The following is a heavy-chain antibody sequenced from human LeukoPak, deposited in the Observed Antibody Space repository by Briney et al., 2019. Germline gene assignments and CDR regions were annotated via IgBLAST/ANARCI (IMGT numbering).Heavy chain of an antibody. CDR1: GASISSDYCY. V-gene: IGHV4-61*02. D-gene: IGHD3-22*01. CDR3: TRFIPRRSFSYDRSAYYLINAFDI. CDR2: IFTTGST. Sequence: SQTLSLTCTVSGASISSDYCYWSWIRQPAGKGLEWIGRIFTTGSTNYNPSLKSRVTISVDTSNNRFSLRLSSVTAADTAVYYCTRFIPRRSFSYDRSAYYLINAFDIWGQGAMVTVSS. J-gene: IGHJ3*02.